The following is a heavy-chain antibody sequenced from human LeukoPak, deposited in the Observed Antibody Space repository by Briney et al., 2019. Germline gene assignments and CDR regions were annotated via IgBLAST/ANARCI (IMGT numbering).Heavy chain of an antibody. J-gene: IGHJ4*02. Sequence: GGSLRLSCAASGFTFSSHSMNWVRQAPGKGLEWVSSISPSGNYIYYADSLEGRFTISTDNAKNSLYLQMNSLRAEDTAVYYCARDLSSSTSCYSYWGQGTLVTVSS. D-gene: IGHD2-2*01. CDR1: GFTFSSHS. V-gene: IGHV3-21*01. CDR2: ISPSGNYI. CDR3: ARDLSSSTSCYSY.